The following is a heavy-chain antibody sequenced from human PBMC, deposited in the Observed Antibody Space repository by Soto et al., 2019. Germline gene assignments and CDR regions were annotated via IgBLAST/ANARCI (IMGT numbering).Heavy chain of an antibody. CDR3: ARGSAFYYYYGMDV. V-gene: IGHV1-18*04. J-gene: IGHJ6*02. CDR1: GYTFTSYG. CDR2: ISAYNGNT. D-gene: IGHD2-2*01. Sequence: ASVKVSCKASGYTFTSYGISWVRQAPGQGLEWMGWISAYNGNTNYAQKLQGRVTMTTDTSTSTAYMELRNLRSDDTAVYYCARGSAFYYYYGMDVWGQGTTVTVSS.